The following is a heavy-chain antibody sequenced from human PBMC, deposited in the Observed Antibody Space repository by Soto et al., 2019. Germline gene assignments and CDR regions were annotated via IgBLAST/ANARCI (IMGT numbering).Heavy chain of an antibody. D-gene: IGHD1-26*01. J-gene: IGHJ3*02. Sequence: ASVKVACTASGYTFTSSGVSWVRKAPGQGLEWMGWISAYNGNTNYAQKLQGRVTMTTDTSTSTAYMELRSLRSDDTAVYYCAMYGGSYYVAVAFDIWGQGTMVTVSS. V-gene: IGHV1-18*01. CDR2: ISAYNGNT. CDR1: GYTFTSSG. CDR3: AMYGGSYYVAVAFDI.